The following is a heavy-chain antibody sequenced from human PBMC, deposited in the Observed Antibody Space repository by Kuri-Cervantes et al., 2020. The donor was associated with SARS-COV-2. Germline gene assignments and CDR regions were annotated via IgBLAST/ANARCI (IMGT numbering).Heavy chain of an antibody. D-gene: IGHD2-15*01. CDR2: IIPIFGTA. V-gene: IGHV1-69*13. Sequence: SVKVSCKASGGTFSSYAIGWVRQAPGQGLEWMGGIIPIFGTANYAQKFQGRVTITADESTSTAYMELSSLRSEDTAVYYCARDRVVPGDYYYYCMDVWGQGTTVTVSS. CDR1: GGTFSSYA. J-gene: IGHJ6*02. CDR3: ARDRVVPGDYYYYCMDV.